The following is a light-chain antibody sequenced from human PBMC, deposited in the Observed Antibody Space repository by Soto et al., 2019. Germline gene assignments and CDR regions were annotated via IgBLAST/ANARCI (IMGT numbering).Light chain of an antibody. CDR3: QQYNNWPPVT. J-gene: IGKJ5*01. CDR2: GAS. V-gene: IGKV3-15*01. Sequence: EIVMTQSPATLSVSPGERATLSCRASQSVSSNLAWYQQKPGQAPRLLIYGASTRATGITARFSGSGSGTEFTLSISSLQSEDFSVYYCQQYNNWPPVTFGQGTRLEIK. CDR1: QSVSSN.